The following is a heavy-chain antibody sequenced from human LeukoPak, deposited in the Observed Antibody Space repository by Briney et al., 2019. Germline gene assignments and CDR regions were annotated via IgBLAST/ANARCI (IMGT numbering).Heavy chain of an antibody. J-gene: IGHJ4*02. D-gene: IGHD7-27*01. CDR2: ISAYNGNT. Sequence: GASVKVSCKASGYTFTSYGISWVRQSPGQGLEWMGWISAYNGNTNYAQKLQGRVTITTDESTSTAYMELSSLRSEDTAVYYCASPELGKRNFNYWGQGTLVTVSS. V-gene: IGHV1-18*01. CDR1: GYTFTSYG. CDR3: ASPELGKRNFNY.